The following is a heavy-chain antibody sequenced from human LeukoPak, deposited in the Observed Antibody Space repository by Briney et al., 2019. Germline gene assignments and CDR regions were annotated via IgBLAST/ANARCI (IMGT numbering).Heavy chain of an antibody. J-gene: IGHJ4*02. Sequence: KPSETLSLTCTVSGGSISSSSYYWGWIRQPPGKGLKWIGSIYYSGSTFYNPSLKSRVTISVDTSKNQFSLKLSSVTATDTAVYFCARQSSTSCYIDYWGQGTLVAVSS. CDR1: GGSISSSSYY. D-gene: IGHD2-2*02. CDR3: ARQSSTSCYIDY. V-gene: IGHV4-39*01. CDR2: IYYSGST.